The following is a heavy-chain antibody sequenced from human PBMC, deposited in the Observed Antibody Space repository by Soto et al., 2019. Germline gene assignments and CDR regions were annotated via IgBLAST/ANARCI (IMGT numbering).Heavy chain of an antibody. CDR3: ARKRSSGWYLNYYYGMDV. Sequence: GGSLRLSCAASGFTFSSYGMHWVRQAPGKGLEWVAVIWYDGSNKYYADSVKGRFTISRDNSKNTLYLQMNNLRAEDTAVYYCARKRSSGWYLNYYYGMDVWGQGTTVTVSS. V-gene: IGHV3-33*01. D-gene: IGHD6-19*01. CDR1: GFTFSSYG. CDR2: IWYDGSNK. J-gene: IGHJ6*02.